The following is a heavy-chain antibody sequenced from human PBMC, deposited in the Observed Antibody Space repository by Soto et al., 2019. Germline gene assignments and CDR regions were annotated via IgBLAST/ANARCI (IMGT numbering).Heavy chain of an antibody. CDR1: GGTFSSYA. J-gene: IGHJ3*02. D-gene: IGHD2-15*01. CDR2: IIPIFSTA. V-gene: IGHV1-69*01. CDR3: ARRSPRYCSGGSCYFSADAFDI. Sequence: QVQLVQSGAEVKKPGSSVKVSCKASGGTFSSYAISWVRQAPGQGLEWMGGIIPIFSTANYAQKFQGRVTITADETTSTAYMELSSLRSEDTAVYYCARRSPRYCSGGSCYFSADAFDIWGQGTMVTVSS.